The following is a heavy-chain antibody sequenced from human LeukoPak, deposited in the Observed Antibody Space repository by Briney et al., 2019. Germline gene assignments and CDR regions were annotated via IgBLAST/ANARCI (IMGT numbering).Heavy chain of an antibody. D-gene: IGHD3-22*01. V-gene: IGHV3-30-3*01. CDR1: GFTFSSYA. CDR3: ASATYYDSSGCPTDY. J-gene: IGHJ4*02. Sequence: GGSLRLSCAASGFTFSSYAMHWVRKAPGKGLEWVAVISYDGSNKYYADSVKGRFTISRDNSKNTLYLQMNSLRAEDTAVYYCASATYYDSSGCPTDYWGQGTLVTVSS. CDR2: ISYDGSNK.